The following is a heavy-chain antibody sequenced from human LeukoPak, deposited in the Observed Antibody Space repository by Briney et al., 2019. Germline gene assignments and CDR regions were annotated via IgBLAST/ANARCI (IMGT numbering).Heavy chain of an antibody. D-gene: IGHD1-26*01. V-gene: IGHV4-34*01. Sequence: SETLSLTCAVYGGSFSGYYWSWIRQPPGKGLEWIGEINHSGRTNYNPSLKSRVTISVDTSKNQFSLKLRSMTAADTAVYYCARGMWELGDNWFDPWGQGTLVTVSS. CDR3: ARGMWELGDNWFDP. J-gene: IGHJ5*02. CDR1: GGSFSGYY. CDR2: INHSGRT.